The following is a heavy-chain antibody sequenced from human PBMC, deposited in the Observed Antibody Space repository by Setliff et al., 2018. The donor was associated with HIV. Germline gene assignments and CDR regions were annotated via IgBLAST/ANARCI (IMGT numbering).Heavy chain of an antibody. CDR2: ISSSSSTI. J-gene: IGHJ4*02. V-gene: IGHV3-21*04. CDR3: AKDPRAAVATICDY. Sequence: PGGSLRLSCAASGFTFSSYTMNWVRQAPGKGLEWVSSISSSSSTIYYADSVKGRFTISRDNSKNTLYLQMNSLRAEDTAVYYCAKDPRAAVATICDYWGQGTLVTVSS. CDR1: GFTFSSYT. D-gene: IGHD5-12*01.